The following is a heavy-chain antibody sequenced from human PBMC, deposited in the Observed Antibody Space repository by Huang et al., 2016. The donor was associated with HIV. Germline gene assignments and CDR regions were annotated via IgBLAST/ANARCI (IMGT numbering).Heavy chain of an antibody. CDR1: GYTFTNFA. Sequence: QVQLVQSGAEVKKPGAPVKVSCKASGYTFTNFAMHWVRQAPGQRLEWMGWMDTEKSDTRYEQRFQGRLTITRDTSASTAYMELSSLRSEDTAVYYCARDPHVFVAGPCFDCWGQGTLVTVSS. D-gene: IGHD3-10*02. CDR2: MDTEKSDT. J-gene: IGHJ4*02. CDR3: ARDPHVFVAGPCFDC. V-gene: IGHV1-3*04.